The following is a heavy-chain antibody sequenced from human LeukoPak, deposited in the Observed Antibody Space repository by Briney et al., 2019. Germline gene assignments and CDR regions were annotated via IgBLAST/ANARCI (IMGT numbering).Heavy chain of an antibody. CDR3: ARTTSLTASGYDY. Sequence: ASVKVSCEASGYTFTNYHINWVRQAPGQGLEWMGWINPNTGDRGYAQKFQGRVSITSDTSISTAYMELGSPRSEDTAVYFCARTTSLTASGYDYWGQGTLVTVSS. CDR2: INPNTGDR. V-gene: IGHV1-8*03. J-gene: IGHJ4*02. CDR1: GYTFTNYH. D-gene: IGHD4-17*01.